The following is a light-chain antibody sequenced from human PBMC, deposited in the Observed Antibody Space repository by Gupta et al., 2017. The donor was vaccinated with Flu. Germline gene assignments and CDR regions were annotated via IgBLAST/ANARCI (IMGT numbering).Light chain of an antibody. J-gene: IGKJ2*01. CDR3: QQDNNWPPYT. V-gene: IGKV3-15*01. CDR2: GAS. CDR1: QSVSSN. Sequence: EIVMTQSPATLSVSPGERATLSCRASQSVSSNLAWYKQKPGQAPRLLIYGASTRATGIPARFSGSGYGTEFTLTISSRQSEDFAVYYCQQDNNWPPYTFGQGTKLEIK.